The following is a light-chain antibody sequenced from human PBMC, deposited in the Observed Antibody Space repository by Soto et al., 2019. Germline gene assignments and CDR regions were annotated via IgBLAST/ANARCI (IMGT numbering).Light chain of an antibody. Sequence: EIVLTQSPATLSLSLGESATLSCRASQSVSSYLAWYQQKPGQAPRLLIYDASNRATRIPATFSTSGYETDFTLTISSLEPEDFSVYYCQQRSNWPRTFGRGTKLEIK. V-gene: IGKV3-11*01. CDR3: QQRSNWPRT. CDR1: QSVSSY. J-gene: IGKJ2*01. CDR2: DAS.